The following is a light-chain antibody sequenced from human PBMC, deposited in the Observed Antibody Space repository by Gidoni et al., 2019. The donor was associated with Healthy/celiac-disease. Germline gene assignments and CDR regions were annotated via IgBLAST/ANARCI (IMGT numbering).Light chain of an antibody. Sequence: QSVLTQPPSASGTPGQRVTISCSGSSSNIGSNTVNWSQQLPGTAPKLLIYSNNQRPSGVPDRFSGSKSGTSASLAISGLQPEDEADYYCAAWDDSLNGVVFGGGTKLTVL. CDR2: SNN. CDR1: SSNIGSNT. J-gene: IGLJ2*01. V-gene: IGLV1-44*01. CDR3: AAWDDSLNGVV.